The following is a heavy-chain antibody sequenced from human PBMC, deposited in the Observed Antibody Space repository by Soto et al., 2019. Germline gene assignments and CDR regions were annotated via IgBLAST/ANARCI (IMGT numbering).Heavy chain of an antibody. D-gene: IGHD2-2*02. CDR1: GFTFSSYS. Sequence: GGSLRLSCAASGFTFSSYSMNWVRQAPGKGLEWVSSISSSSSNIYYADSVKGRFTISRDNSKNTLYLQMNSLRAEDTAVYYCARDRAECSSTSCYTYYYYYGMDVWGQGTTVTVSS. V-gene: IGHV3-21*01. CDR3: ARDRAECSSTSCYTYYYYYGMDV. J-gene: IGHJ6*02. CDR2: ISSSSSNI.